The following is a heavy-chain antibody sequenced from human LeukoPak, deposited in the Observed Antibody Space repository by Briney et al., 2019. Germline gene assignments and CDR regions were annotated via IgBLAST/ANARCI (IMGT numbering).Heavy chain of an antibody. J-gene: IGHJ6*04. CDR3: ARTAVTTDYYYYYGMDV. V-gene: IGHV4-34*01. CDR2: INHSGST. CDR1: GGSFSGYY. Sequence: SETLSLTCAVYGGSFSGYYWSWIRQPPRKGLEWIGEINHSGSTNYNPSLKSRVTISVDTSKNQFSLKLSSVTAADTAVYYCARTAVTTDYYYYYGMDVWGKGTTVTVSS. D-gene: IGHD4-17*01.